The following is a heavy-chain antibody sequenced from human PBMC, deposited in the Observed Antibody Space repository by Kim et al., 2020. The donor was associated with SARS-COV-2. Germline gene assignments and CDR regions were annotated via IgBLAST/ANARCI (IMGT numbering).Heavy chain of an antibody. Sequence: GGSLRLSCAASGFTFSSYAMSWVRQAPGKGLEWVSAISGSGGSTYYADSVKGRFTISRDNSKNTLYLQMNSLRAEDTAVYYCAKVDYDFWSGYYTSGYYGMDVWGQGTTVTVSS. V-gene: IGHV3-23*01. CDR2: ISGSGGST. CDR3: AKVDYDFWSGYYTSGYYGMDV. J-gene: IGHJ6*02. CDR1: GFTFSSYA. D-gene: IGHD3-3*01.